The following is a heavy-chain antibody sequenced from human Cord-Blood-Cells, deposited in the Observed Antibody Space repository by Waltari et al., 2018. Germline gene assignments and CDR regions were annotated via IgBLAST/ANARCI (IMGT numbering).Heavy chain of an antibody. CDR2: INHSGST. J-gene: IGHJ4*02. D-gene: IGHD6-13*01. CDR1: GGSFSGYY. CDR3: ARHGGSWYYFDY. Sequence: QVQLQQWGAGLLKPSETLSLTCAVYGGSFSGYYWSWIRQPPGKGLEWIGEINHSGSTNYNPSLKSRVTISGETSKTQVSLKLSSVTAADTAVYYCARHGGSWYYFDYWGQGTLVTVSS. V-gene: IGHV4-34*01.